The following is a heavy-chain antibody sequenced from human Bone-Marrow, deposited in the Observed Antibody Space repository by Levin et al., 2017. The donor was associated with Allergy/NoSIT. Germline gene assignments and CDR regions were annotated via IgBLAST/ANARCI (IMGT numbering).Heavy chain of an antibody. Sequence: QTGGSLRLSCAASGFTFSSFWMSWARQAPGKGLQWVANIKQDGSERYYVASVKGRFTISRDNAKNSLSLHMNSLRVEDTAVYYCARGFGPEVWGQGTMVTVSS. CDR3: ARGFGPEV. J-gene: IGHJ3*01. CDR1: GFTFSSFW. D-gene: IGHD3-10*01. V-gene: IGHV3-7*01. CDR2: IKQDGSER.